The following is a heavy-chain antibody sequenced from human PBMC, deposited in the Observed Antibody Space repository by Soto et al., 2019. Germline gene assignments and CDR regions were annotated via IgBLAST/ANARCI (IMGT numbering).Heavy chain of an antibody. CDR3: TTDGSVAGTGYYYYGMDV. J-gene: IGHJ6*02. D-gene: IGHD6-19*01. Sequence: GGSLRLSCAASGFTFSNAWMSWVRQAPGKGLEWVGRIKSKTDGGTTDYAAPVKGRFTISRDDSKNTLYLQMNSLKTEDTAVYYCTTDGSVAGTGYYYYGMDVWGQGTTVTVSS. V-gene: IGHV3-15*01. CDR2: IKSKTDGGTT. CDR1: GFTFSNAW.